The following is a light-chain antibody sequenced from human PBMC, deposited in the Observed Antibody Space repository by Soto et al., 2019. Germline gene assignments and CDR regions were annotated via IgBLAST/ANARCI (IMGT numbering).Light chain of an antibody. CDR3: QQYGSSPPT. CDR2: DAS. Sequence: DIVLTQSPATLSLSPGERATLSCRASQSFSGYLAWYQQKPGQAPRLLIYDASKRATGTPDRFSGSGSGTDFTLTINRLEPEDFALYYCQQYGSSPPTFGQGTKVDI. J-gene: IGKJ1*01. CDR1: QSFSGY. V-gene: IGKV3-20*01.